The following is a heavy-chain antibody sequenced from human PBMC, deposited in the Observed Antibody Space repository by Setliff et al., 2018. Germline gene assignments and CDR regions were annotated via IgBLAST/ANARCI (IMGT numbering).Heavy chain of an antibody. CDR3: SGLVRFCTRTACQRLSGGEF. CDR1: GYTFSDYG. Sequence: ASVKVSCKASGYTFSDYGIAWVRQAPGQGLEWMGWISPHTGNTYYTPKLHGRVTLTTDTSARTAYMELRSLSSDDTAVYYCSGLVRFCTRTACQRLSGGEFWGQGTLVTVSS. V-gene: IGHV1-18*01. J-gene: IGHJ4*02. CDR2: ISPHTGNT. D-gene: IGHD2-8*01.